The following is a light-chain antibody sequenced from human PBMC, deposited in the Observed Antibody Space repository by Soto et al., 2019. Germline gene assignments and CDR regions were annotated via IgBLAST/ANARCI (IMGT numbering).Light chain of an antibody. J-gene: IGKJ2*01. Sequence: EIVMTQSPATLSLSPGERATLSCRASQTIDNNLAWYQRKPGQAPRLLIYDASTRATGDPARFSGSGSGTDFTLHISSLQSEDFAVYYCQDYNYWPYTFGQGTKV. CDR2: DAS. CDR3: QDYNYWPYT. V-gene: IGKV3-15*01. CDR1: QTIDNN.